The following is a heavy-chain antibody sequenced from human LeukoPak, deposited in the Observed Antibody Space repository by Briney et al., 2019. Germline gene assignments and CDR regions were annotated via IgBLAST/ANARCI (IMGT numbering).Heavy chain of an antibody. Sequence: GGSLRLSCAASGFTFSSYWMHWVRQAPGKGLVWVSRINSDGSSTSYADSVKGRFTTSRDNSKNTLYLQMNSLRAEDTAVYYCARHGSMTLIRGRLRYYYMDVWGKGTTVTISS. CDR3: ARHGSMTLIRGRLRYYYMDV. J-gene: IGHJ6*03. V-gene: IGHV3-74*01. D-gene: IGHD3-10*01. CDR1: GFTFSSYW. CDR2: INSDGSST.